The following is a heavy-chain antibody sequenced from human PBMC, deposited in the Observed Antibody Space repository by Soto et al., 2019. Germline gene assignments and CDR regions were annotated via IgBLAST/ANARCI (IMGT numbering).Heavy chain of an antibody. Sequence: EVQLLESGGGLVQPGGSLRLSCAASGFTFSSYAMSWVRQAPGKGLEWVSAISGSGGSTYYADSVKGRLTISRDNSKNTLYLQMNSLRAEDTAVYYCAKEAYYGSGSYSYFDYWGQGTLVTVSS. V-gene: IGHV3-23*01. D-gene: IGHD3-10*01. CDR2: ISGSGGST. J-gene: IGHJ4*02. CDR3: AKEAYYGSGSYSYFDY. CDR1: GFTFSSYA.